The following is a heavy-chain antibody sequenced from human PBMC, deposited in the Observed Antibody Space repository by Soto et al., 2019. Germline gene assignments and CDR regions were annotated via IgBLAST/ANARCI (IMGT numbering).Heavy chain of an antibody. CDR3: AKGIIAVSGPWDFDN. Sequence: QVQLVESGGGVVQPGRSLRLSCAASGFTFSTYGMSWVRQAPGKGLEWVAIISYDGIHKYYADSVKVRFTISRDNSRNTLYLQMNSLRAEDTAVYYCAKGIIAVSGPWDFDNWGQGTLVTVSS. J-gene: IGHJ4*02. CDR1: GFTFSTYG. D-gene: IGHD6-19*01. CDR2: ISYDGIHK. V-gene: IGHV3-30*18.